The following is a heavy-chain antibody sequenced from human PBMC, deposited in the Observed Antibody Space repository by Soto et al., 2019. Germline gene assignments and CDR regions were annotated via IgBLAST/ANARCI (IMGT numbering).Heavy chain of an antibody. CDR2: MTPNSGNT. Sequence: QVQLMQSGAEVRKPGASVKVSCRASGYTFTDYDINWVRQATGQGLEWLGWMTPNSGNTGYALKFQGRVTLTRDISRSIAYMELSSLTSEDTAVYYCARTLYNTGDFDHWGQGTLVTVSS. V-gene: IGHV1-8*02. J-gene: IGHJ5*02. CDR3: ARTLYNTGDFDH. D-gene: IGHD3-16*01. CDR1: GYTFTDYD.